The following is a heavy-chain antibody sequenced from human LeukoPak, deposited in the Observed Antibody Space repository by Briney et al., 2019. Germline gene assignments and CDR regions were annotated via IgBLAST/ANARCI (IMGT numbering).Heavy chain of an antibody. D-gene: IGHD6-19*01. CDR1: GFTFINHY. CDR3: ARIAVTGGGYFDY. J-gene: IGHJ4*02. V-gene: IGHV3-72*01. Sequence: GGSRRLSCAASGFTFINHYLDWVGRAPGEGLEWVGRTRNKAHSFTTEYAASVKGRFTISRDDSKNSLYLQMNSLKTEDTAVYYCARIAVTGGGYFDYWGQGTLVTVSS. CDR2: TRNKAHSFTT.